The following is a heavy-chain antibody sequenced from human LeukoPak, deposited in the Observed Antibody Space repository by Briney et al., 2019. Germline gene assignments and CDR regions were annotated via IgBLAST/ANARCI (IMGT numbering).Heavy chain of an antibody. D-gene: IGHD3-22*01. CDR2: IYTSGST. CDR1: GGSISSYY. CDR3: ASEARVHYDSSGYYYG. V-gene: IGHV4-4*07. J-gene: IGHJ4*02. Sequence: SETLSLTCTVSGGSISSYYWSWIRQPAGKGLEWIGRIYTSGSTNYNPSLKSRVTISVDTSKNQFSLKLSSVTAADTAVYYCASEARVHYDSSGYYYGWGQGTLVTVSS.